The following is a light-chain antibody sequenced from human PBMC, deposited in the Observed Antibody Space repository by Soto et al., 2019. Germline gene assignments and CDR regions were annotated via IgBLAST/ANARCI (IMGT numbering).Light chain of an antibody. J-gene: IGLJ2*01. CDR2: LSSDGSH. Sequence: QSVLTQSPSASASLGASVKLTCTLSSGHSRYAIAWHQQQPEKGPRYLMKLSSDGSHSKGDGIPDRFSGSSSGAERYLTISSLQSEDEADYYCQTWGTGIQVFGGGTKLTVL. V-gene: IGLV4-69*01. CDR3: QTWGTGIQV. CDR1: SGHSRYA.